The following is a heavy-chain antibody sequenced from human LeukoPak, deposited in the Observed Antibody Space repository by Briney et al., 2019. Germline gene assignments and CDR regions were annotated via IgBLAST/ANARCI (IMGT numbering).Heavy chain of an antibody. D-gene: IGHD4-17*01. CDR3: ARDRVFYGAYYYYYMDV. V-gene: IGHV4-59*01. CDR1: GGSISSYY. J-gene: IGHJ6*03. CDR2: IYYSGST. Sequence: PSETLSLTCTVSGGSISSYYWSWIRQPPGKGLEWIGYIYYSGSTNYDPSLKIRVTISVDTSKNQFSLKLSSVTAADTAVYYCARDRVFYGAYYYYYMDVWGKGTTVTVSS.